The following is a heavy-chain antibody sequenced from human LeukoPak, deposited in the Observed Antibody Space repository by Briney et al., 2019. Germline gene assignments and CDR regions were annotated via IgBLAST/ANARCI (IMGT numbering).Heavy chain of an antibody. D-gene: IGHD1-26*01. CDR3: ARDSSPSGGWFDP. CDR2: MNPNSGNT. V-gene: IGHV1-8*01. CDR1: GYTFTSYD. Sequence: ASVKVSCKASGYTFTSYDINWVRQATGQGLEWMGWMNPNSGNTGYAQKFQGRVTMTRNTSISTAYMELSSLRSEDTAVYYCARDSSPSGGWFDPWGQGTLVTVSS. J-gene: IGHJ5*02.